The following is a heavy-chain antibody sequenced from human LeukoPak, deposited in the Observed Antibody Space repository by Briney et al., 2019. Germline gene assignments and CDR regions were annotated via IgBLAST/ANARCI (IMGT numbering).Heavy chain of an antibody. CDR2: ISHSGST. J-gene: IGHJ3*02. D-gene: IGHD2-21*02. CDR1: GGSFSGYY. Sequence: PSETLSLTCAVYGGSFSGYYWSWIRQPPGKGLEWIGEISHSGSTNYNPSLKSRVTISVDTSKNQFSLKLSSVTAADTAVYYCARPKVVVTAIPAFDIWGQGTMVTVSS. V-gene: IGHV4-34*01. CDR3: ARPKVVVTAIPAFDI.